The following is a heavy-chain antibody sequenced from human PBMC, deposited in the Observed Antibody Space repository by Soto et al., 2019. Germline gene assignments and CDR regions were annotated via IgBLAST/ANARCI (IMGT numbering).Heavy chain of an antibody. CDR2: IYYSGST. D-gene: IGHD1-1*01. Sequence: PSETLSLTCTVSGFSISSYYWSWIRQPPGKGLEWIGYIYYSGSTNYNPSLKSRVTTSVDTSKNQFSLKLSSVTAADTAVYYCARQNGYYYYYYMDVWGKGTTVTVSS. CDR3: ARQNGYYYYYYMDV. V-gene: IGHV4-59*08. CDR1: GFSISSYY. J-gene: IGHJ6*03.